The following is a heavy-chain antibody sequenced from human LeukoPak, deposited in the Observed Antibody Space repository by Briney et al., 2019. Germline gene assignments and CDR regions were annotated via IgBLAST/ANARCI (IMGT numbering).Heavy chain of an antibody. J-gene: IGHJ4*02. D-gene: IGHD3-22*01. CDR3: AGDAGYYYDSSGPVPD. Sequence: ASVKVSCKASGYTFTSYYMHWVRQAPGQGLEWMGIINPSGGSTSYAQKFQGRVTMTRDMSTSTVYMELSSLRSEDTVVYYCAGDAGYYYDSSGPVPDWGQGTLVTVSS. CDR2: INPSGGST. V-gene: IGHV1-46*01. CDR1: GYTFTSYY.